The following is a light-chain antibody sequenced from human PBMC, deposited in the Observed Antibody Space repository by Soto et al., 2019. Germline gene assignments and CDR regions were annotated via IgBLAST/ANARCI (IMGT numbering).Light chain of an antibody. Sequence: EIVMTQSPATLSVSPGERITLSCRASQNIRSNLAWYQQQPGQTPRLLIYGASTRATDIPARFSGSGSGTEFTLTVSSLQSEDFEVYYCQKYNSWPLTFSGGTKMEIK. J-gene: IGKJ4*01. CDR3: QKYNSWPLT. V-gene: IGKV3D-15*01. CDR2: GAS. CDR1: QNIRSN.